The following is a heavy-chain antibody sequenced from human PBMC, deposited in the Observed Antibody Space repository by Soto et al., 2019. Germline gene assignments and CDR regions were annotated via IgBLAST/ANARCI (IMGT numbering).Heavy chain of an antibody. Sequence: AAVKVSCQASGYTFPSSDINWVRQATGQGLEWMGWMNPNSGNTGYAQKFQGRVTMTRNTSISTAYMELSSLRSEDTAVYYCATDASMLSNWFDPWGQGTLVTVSP. D-gene: IGHD3-10*02. J-gene: IGHJ5*02. CDR3: ATDASMLSNWFDP. V-gene: IGHV1-8*01. CDR2: MNPNSGNT. CDR1: GYTFPSSD.